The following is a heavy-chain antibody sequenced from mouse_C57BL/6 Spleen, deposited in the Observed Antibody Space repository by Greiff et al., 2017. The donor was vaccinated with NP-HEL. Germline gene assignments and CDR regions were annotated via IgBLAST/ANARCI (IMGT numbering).Heavy chain of an antibody. J-gene: IGHJ4*01. D-gene: IGHD2-2*01. Sequence: EVQRVESGGDLVKPGGSLKLSCAASGFTFSSYGMSWVRQTPDKRLEWVATISSGGSYTYYPDSVKGRFTISRDNAKNTLYLQMSSLKSEDTAMYYCARQGGYYDAMDYWGQGTSVTVSS. CDR3: ARQGGYYDAMDY. CDR1: GFTFSSYG. CDR2: ISSGGSYT. V-gene: IGHV5-6*01.